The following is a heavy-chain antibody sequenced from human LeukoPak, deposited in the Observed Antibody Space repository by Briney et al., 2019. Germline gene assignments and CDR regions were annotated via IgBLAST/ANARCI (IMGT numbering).Heavy chain of an antibody. J-gene: IGHJ4*02. V-gene: IGHV3-11*04. Sequence: GGSLRLSCAASGFTFSDYYMSWIRQAPGKGLEWVSYISSGGGSIYYADSVKGRFTISRDNAENSLYLQMNSLRAEETAVYYCARAASSGWYPLDYWGQGTLVTVSS. CDR2: ISSGGGSI. CDR1: GFTFSDYY. D-gene: IGHD6-19*01. CDR3: ARAASSGWYPLDY.